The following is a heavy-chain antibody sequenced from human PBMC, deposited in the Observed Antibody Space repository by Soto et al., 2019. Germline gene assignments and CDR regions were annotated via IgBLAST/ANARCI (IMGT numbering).Heavy chain of an antibody. J-gene: IGHJ4*01. D-gene: IGHD7-27*01. CDR1: GGSISTDNW. CDR2: TYHSGRT. Sequence: QVQLQESGPGLVKPSGTLSLTCAVSGGSISTDNWWSWVRQPPGKGLEWIGETYHSGRTHYNPSLKSRVTISVDNSKNQFSLNLSSATAADTAVYYCAQDIHWGLGYCGHGTLVTVSS. V-gene: IGHV4-4*02. CDR3: AQDIHWGLGY.